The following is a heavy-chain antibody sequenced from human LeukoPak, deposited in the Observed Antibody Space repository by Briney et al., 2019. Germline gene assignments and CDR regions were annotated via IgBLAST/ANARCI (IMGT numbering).Heavy chain of an antibody. V-gene: IGHV3-9*01. CDR3: AKATGDWYFDL. Sequence: QPGRSLRLSCAASGFMFGDYAMHWVRQTPGKGLEWVSGISWNGGTKGYADSVKGRFSVSRDNSKKFLFLQMNSLRTEDTAFYFCAKATGDWYFDLWGRGTLVTVSS. J-gene: IGHJ2*01. CDR1: GFMFGDYA. CDR2: ISWNGGTK. D-gene: IGHD7-27*01.